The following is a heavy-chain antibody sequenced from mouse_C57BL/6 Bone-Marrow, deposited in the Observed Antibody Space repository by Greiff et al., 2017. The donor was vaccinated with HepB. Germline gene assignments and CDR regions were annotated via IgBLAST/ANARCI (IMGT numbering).Heavy chain of an antibody. CDR1: GFSLTSYG. V-gene: IGHV2-2*01. Sequence: VQLKQSGPGLVQPSQRLSITCTVSGFSLTSYGVHWVRQSPGKGLEWLGVIWSGGSTDYNAAFISRLSISKDNSKSQVFLKMNSLQTDDTAMYYCASLNYYGSSSWFAYWGQGTLVTVSA. CDR3: ASLNYYGSSSWFAY. J-gene: IGHJ3*01. D-gene: IGHD1-1*01. CDR2: IWSGGST.